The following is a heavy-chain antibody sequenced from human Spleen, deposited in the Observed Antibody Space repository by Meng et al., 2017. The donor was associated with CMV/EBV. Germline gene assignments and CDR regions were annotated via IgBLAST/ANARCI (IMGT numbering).Heavy chain of an antibody. CDR1: GYTLTGYY. CDR3: ARDLLVAASGTWFDP. Sequence: SGYTLTGYYMHWVRQAPGQGLEWMGWVNPNSGGTNYAQKFQGRVTMTRDTSISTAYMELSRLRSDDTAVYYCARDLLVAASGTWFDPWGQGTLVTVSS. V-gene: IGHV1-2*02. CDR2: VNPNSGGT. J-gene: IGHJ5*02. D-gene: IGHD2-15*01.